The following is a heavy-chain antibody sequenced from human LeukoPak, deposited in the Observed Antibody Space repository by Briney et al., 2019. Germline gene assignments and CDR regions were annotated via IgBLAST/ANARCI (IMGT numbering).Heavy chain of an antibody. Sequence: GGSLRLSCAASGFTFSIYSMNWVRQAPGKGLEWVSYISSSSSTILYADSVKGRFTISRDNAKNSLYLQMNSLRAEDTALYYCAKGDGSGSYYEFDYWGQGTLVTVSS. CDR2: ISSSSSTI. CDR3: AKGDGSGSYYEFDY. CDR1: GFTFSIYS. J-gene: IGHJ4*02. V-gene: IGHV3-48*01. D-gene: IGHD3-10*01.